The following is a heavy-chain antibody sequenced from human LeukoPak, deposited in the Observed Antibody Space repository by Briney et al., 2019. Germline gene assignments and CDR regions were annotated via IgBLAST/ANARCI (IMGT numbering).Heavy chain of an antibody. D-gene: IGHD4-11*01. Sequence: PSETLSLTCTVSGGSISSYYWSWIRQPPGKGLEWIGEINHSGSTNYNPSLKSRVTISVDTSKNQFSLKLSSVTAADTAVYYCARDSRWFDPWGQGTLVTVSS. CDR3: ARDSRWFDP. V-gene: IGHV4-34*01. J-gene: IGHJ5*02. CDR1: GGSISSYY. CDR2: INHSGST.